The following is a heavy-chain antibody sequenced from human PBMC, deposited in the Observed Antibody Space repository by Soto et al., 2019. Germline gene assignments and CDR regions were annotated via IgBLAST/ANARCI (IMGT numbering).Heavy chain of an antibody. V-gene: IGHV3-30*18. CDR1: GFTFSSYG. D-gene: IGHD3-3*01. CDR2: ISYDGSNK. CDR3: AKEGFLEWFHYYGMDV. J-gene: IGHJ6*02. Sequence: QVQLVESGGGVVQPGRSLRLSCAASGFTFSSYGMHWVRQAPGKGLEWVAVISYDGSNKYYADSVKGRFTISRDNSKNTLYLQRNSLRAEDTAVYYCAKEGFLEWFHYYGMDVWGQGTTVTVSS.